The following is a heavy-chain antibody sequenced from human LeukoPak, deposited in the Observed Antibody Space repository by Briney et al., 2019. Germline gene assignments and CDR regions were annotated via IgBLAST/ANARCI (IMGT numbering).Heavy chain of an antibody. J-gene: IGHJ4*02. Sequence: GSLRLSCAASGFTFSSYAMSWVRQAPGKGLEWVSAISGSGGSTYYADSVKGRFTISRDNSKNTLYPQMNSLRAEDTAVYYCAKDRYYDILTGYSGDDYWGQGTLVTVSS. V-gene: IGHV3-23*01. CDR1: GFTFSSYA. D-gene: IGHD3-9*01. CDR2: ISGSGGST. CDR3: AKDRYYDILTGYSGDDY.